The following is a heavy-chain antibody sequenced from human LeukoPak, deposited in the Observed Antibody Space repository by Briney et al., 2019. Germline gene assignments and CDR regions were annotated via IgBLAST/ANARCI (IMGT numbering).Heavy chain of an antibody. CDR2: IYHSGST. Sequence: SETLSLTCTVSGYSISSGYYWGWIRQPPGKGLEWIGSIYHSGSTYYNPSLKSRVTISVDTSKNQFSLKLSSVTAADTAVYYCARADYVFDYWGQGTLVTVSS. CDR1: GYSISSGYY. V-gene: IGHV4-38-2*02. D-gene: IGHD4-17*01. J-gene: IGHJ4*02. CDR3: ARADYVFDY.